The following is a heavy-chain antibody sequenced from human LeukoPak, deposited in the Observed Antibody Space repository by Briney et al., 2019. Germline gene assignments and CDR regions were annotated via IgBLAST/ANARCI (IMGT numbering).Heavy chain of an antibody. CDR3: AKGGGFGDSSGYYRYFDY. CDR2: IYYSGST. J-gene: IGHJ4*02. V-gene: IGHV4-39*07. CDR1: GGSISSSSYY. D-gene: IGHD3-22*01. Sequence: SETLSLTCTVSGGSISSSSYYRGWIRQPPGKGLEWIGSIYYSGSTYYNPSLKSRVTISVDTSKNQFSLKLSSVTAADTAVYYCAKGGGFGDSSGYYRYFDYWGQGTLVTVSS.